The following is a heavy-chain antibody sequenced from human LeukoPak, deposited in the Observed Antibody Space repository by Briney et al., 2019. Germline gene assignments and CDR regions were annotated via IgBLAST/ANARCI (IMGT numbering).Heavy chain of an antibody. D-gene: IGHD1-7*01. Sequence: PSQTLSLTCTVSGGSISSGSYYWTWIRQPPGKGLEWIGRIYTSGSTNYNPSLKSRVTISVDTSKNLFSLTLSSVTAADTAVYYSARLRGMAGTTTTWFDPWGQGTLVTVSS. V-gene: IGHV4-61*02. CDR2: IYTSGST. CDR3: ARLRGMAGTTTTWFDP. J-gene: IGHJ5*02. CDR1: GGSISSGSYY.